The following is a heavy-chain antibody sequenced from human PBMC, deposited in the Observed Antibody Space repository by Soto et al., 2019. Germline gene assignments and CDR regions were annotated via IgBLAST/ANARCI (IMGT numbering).Heavy chain of an antibody. V-gene: IGHV4-31*03. J-gene: IGHJ4*02. D-gene: IGHD1-26*01. CDR2: IYYTGST. CDR1: GGSISGGYY. CDR3: ARLGGVDGALWFDY. Sequence: QVQLQESGPGLVKPSETLSLTCTVSGGSISGGYYWTWIRQHPRKGLEWIGYIYYTGSTYYNPSLKRRITISVDTSKNQFSLRLSSVTAAATALYYCARLGGVDGALWFDYWGQGTLVTVSS.